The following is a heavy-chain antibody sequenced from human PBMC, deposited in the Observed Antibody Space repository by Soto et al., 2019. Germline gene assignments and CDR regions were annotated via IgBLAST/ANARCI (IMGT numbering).Heavy chain of an antibody. J-gene: IGHJ5*02. Sequence: QVQLQESGPGLVKPSETLSLTCTVSGGSVNSYYWSWIRQPPGKGLEWIGYVFYSGISNYNPSLKSRVTMSIDMSKNQFSLKLSSVTAADTAVYYCARDFPSYAPVVTWFDTWGQGTLVTVSS. V-gene: IGHV4-59*02. CDR3: ARDFPSYAPVVTWFDT. CDR1: GGSVNSYY. D-gene: IGHD3-22*01. CDR2: VFYSGIS.